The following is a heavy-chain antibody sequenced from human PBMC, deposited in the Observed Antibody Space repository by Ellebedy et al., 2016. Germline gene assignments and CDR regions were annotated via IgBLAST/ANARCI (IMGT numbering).Heavy chain of an antibody. Sequence: GESLKISCAASGFTFSSYAMSWVRQAPGKGLEWVSSISSSSSYIYYADSVKGRFTISRDNAKNSLYLQMNSLRAEDTAVYYCARDSPYYYGSGYNWFDPWGQGTLVTVSS. CDR2: ISSSSSYI. V-gene: IGHV3-21*01. D-gene: IGHD3-10*01. J-gene: IGHJ5*02. CDR1: GFTFSSYA. CDR3: ARDSPYYYGSGYNWFDP.